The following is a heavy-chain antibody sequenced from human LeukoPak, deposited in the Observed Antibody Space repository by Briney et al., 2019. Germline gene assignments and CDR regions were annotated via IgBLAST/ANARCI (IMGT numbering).Heavy chain of an antibody. CDR1: GGSISSYY. Sequence: KTSETLSLTCTVSGGSISSYYWSWIRQPPGKGLEWIGYIYYSGSTNYNPSLKSRVTISVDTSKKEFSLKLSSVTAADTAVYYCAGGARSIPSPYYLDWGGKEPLVTV. CDR3: AGGARSIPSPYYLDW. D-gene: IGHD3/OR15-3a*01. J-gene: IGHJ4*02. CDR2: IYYSGST. V-gene: IGHV4-59*01.